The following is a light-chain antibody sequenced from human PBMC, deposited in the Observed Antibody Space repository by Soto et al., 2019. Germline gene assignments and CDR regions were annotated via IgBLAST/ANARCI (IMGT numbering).Light chain of an antibody. V-gene: IGKV3-20*01. J-gene: IGKJ1*01. CDR3: QHYVGSPT. CDR2: GVS. CDR1: QSVSNNY. Sequence: EIVLTQSPGTLSLSPGERATLSCRASQSVSNNYLAWYQQKSGQAPRLLIYGVSSRATGIPDRISGSGSGTDFTLTITRVEPEDSAMYYCQHYVGSPTFGQGTKVDIK.